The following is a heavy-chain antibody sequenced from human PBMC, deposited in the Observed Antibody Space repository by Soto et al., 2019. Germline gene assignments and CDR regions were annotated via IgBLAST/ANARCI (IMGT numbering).Heavy chain of an antibody. J-gene: IGHJ4*02. CDR2: MNPNSGNT. CDR3: ARGHSSSWYVCDN. Sequence: QVQLVQSGAEVKKPGASVKVSCKASGYTFTSYDINWVRQATGQGLEWMGWMNPNSGNTVYAQKFQDRATMTRNTSISTAYMELSSLRSEDTAVYYCARGHSSSWYVCDNWGQGTLVTVSS. V-gene: IGHV1-8*01. D-gene: IGHD6-13*01. CDR1: GYTFTSYD.